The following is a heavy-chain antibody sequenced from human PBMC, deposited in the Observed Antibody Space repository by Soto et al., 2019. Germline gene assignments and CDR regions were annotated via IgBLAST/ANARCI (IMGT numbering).Heavy chain of an antibody. V-gene: IGHV3-7*01. CDR2: IKQDGSEK. CDR1: GFTFSTYW. Sequence: GGSLRLSCAASGFTFSTYWMNWVRQAPGKGLEWVANIKQDGSEKYYVDSVKGRFAISRDNAKDSLFLQMNNLRAEDTAVYYCVRDWSTFWGMDVWGQGTTVTVSS. J-gene: IGHJ6*02. CDR3: VRDWSTFWGMDV.